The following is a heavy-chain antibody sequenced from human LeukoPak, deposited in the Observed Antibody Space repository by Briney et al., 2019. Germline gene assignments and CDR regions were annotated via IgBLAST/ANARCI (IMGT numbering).Heavy chain of an antibody. CDR2: MNPNSGNT. V-gene: IGHV1-8*03. CDR3: ARGVDSSGYYSSDAFDI. D-gene: IGHD3-22*01. J-gene: IGHJ3*02. CDR1: GYTFTGYY. Sequence: ASVKVSCKASGYTFTGYYMHWVRQAPGQGLEWMGWMNPNSGNTGYAQRFQGRVTITRNTSISTAYMELSSLRSEDTAVYYCARGVDSSGYYSSDAFDIWGQGTMVTVSS.